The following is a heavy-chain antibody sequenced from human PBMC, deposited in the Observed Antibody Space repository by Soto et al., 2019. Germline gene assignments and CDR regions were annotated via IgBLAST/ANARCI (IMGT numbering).Heavy chain of an antibody. CDR2: ISYDGSNK. V-gene: IGHV3-30*18. CDR3: AKLGSDAYYYYGMDV. Sequence: HPGGSLRLSCAASGFTFSSYGMHWVRQAPGKGLEWVAVISYDGSNKYYADSVKGRFTISRDNSKNTLYLQMNSLRAEVTAVYYCAKLGSDAYYYYGMDVWGQETTITVSS. J-gene: IGHJ6*02. CDR1: GFTFSSYG.